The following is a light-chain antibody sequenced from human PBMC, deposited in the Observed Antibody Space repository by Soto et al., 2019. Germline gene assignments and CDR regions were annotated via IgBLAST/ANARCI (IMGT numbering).Light chain of an antibody. CDR1: SSDVGGYNY. CDR3: CSYGGSCPWV. CDR2: DVS. V-gene: IGLV2-11*01. J-gene: IGLJ2*01. Sequence: QSALTQPRSVSGSPGQSVTISCTGTSSDVGGYNYVSWYQQHPGKAPKVMIYDVSKRPSGVPDRFSGSKSGNTASLTISGLQAEDEADYYCCSYGGSCPWVIGGGTKLTVL.